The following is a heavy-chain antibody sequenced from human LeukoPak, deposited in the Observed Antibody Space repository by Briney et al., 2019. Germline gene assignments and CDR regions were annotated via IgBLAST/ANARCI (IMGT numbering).Heavy chain of an antibody. J-gene: IGHJ3*01. D-gene: IGHD1-7*01. CDR3: ANYLT. V-gene: IGHV3-7*01. Sequence: PGGSLRLSCAASGFTFDSNSMSWVRQAPGKGLEWVANIKQDGSEKYYVDSVKGRFTISRDNAKNSLYLQMNSLRAEDTAVYYCANYLTWGQGTMVTVSS. CDR1: GFTFDSNS. CDR2: IKQDGSEK.